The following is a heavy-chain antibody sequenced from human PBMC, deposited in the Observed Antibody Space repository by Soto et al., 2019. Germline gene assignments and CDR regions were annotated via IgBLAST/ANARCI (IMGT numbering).Heavy chain of an antibody. CDR1: GGTFSRYA. CDR2: IIPMFGTA. D-gene: IGHD5-18*01. V-gene: IGHV1-69*01. Sequence: QVQLVQSGAEVKKPGSSVKVSCKASGGTFSRYAISWVRQAPGQGLEWMGGIIPMFGTANYAQKFKGRVTITADESTSTAHMELRSLRSEDTAVYYCARSRGYSYAPPDYWGQGTLVTVSS. J-gene: IGHJ4*02. CDR3: ARSRGYSYAPPDY.